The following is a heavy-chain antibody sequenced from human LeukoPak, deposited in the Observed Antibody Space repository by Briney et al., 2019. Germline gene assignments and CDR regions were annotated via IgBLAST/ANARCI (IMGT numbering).Heavy chain of an antibody. Sequence: ASVKVSCKASGFTFTSSAMQWVRQARGQRLEWIGWIVVGSGNTNYAQKFQERVTITRDMSTSTAYMELSSLRSEDSAIYYCARRFSMVRGAPNDALHTWGQGTMVTVSS. J-gene: IGHJ3*02. CDR1: GFTFTSSA. D-gene: IGHD3-10*01. CDR3: ARRFSMVRGAPNDALHT. CDR2: IVVGSGNT. V-gene: IGHV1-58*02.